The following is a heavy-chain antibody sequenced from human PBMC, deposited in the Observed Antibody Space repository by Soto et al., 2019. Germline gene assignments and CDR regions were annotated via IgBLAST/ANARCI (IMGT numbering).Heavy chain of an antibody. V-gene: IGHV1-18*01. CDR3: GRDPSLYSSGWYVDF. D-gene: IGHD6-19*01. Sequence: QVQLVQSGVEVKKPGASVKVSCKASGYRFTSYGISWVRQAPGQGLEWMGWISVYNGNTNYTQKFQDRVTMTTDTSTSTACMELRSLRSDDTAVYYCGRDPSLYSSGWYVDFWGQGTLVTVSS. CDR1: GYRFTSYG. J-gene: IGHJ4*02. CDR2: ISVYNGNT.